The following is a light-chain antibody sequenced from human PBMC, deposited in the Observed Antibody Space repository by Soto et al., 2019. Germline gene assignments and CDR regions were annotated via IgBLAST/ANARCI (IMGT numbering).Light chain of an antibody. CDR2: GAS. CDR1: QGITTY. V-gene: IGKV1-27*01. J-gene: IGKJ4*01. Sequence: DIQMTQSPSSLSASVGDRVTITCRASQGITTYLAWYQQKPGKVPNLLIYGASKLHSGVPSRFRGSGSGTRSTLTISGLQPEDVATYYCQYSNRAPLTFGGGTKVEI. CDR3: QYSNRAPLT.